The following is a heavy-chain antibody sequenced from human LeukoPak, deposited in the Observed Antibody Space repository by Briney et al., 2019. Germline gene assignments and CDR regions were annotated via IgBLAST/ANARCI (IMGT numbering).Heavy chain of an antibody. CDR2: INQDGSGE. CDR1: GFTFSHYC. J-gene: IGHJ4*02. Sequence: GGSLRLSCAASGFTFSHYCMTWVRQAPGKGLEWMAQINQDGSGEYYMDSVKARFTISRDNAKNSVFLEMSSLRAEDTAVYYCVRDGGVSGYDLLDYWGQGTLVTVSS. D-gene: IGHD5-12*01. CDR3: VRDGGVSGYDLLDY. V-gene: IGHV3-7*01.